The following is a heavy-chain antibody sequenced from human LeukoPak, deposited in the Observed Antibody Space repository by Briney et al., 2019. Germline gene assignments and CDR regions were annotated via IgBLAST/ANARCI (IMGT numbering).Heavy chain of an antibody. D-gene: IGHD2-15*01. CDR1: GFTFDDYV. CDR3: ARDRYCSGGSCYRGDYFDY. CDR2: ISGDGGST. V-gene: IGHV3-43*02. Sequence: GGSLRLSCAASGFTFDDYVMHWVRQAPGKGLEWVSLISGDGGSTYYADSVKGRFSISRDNDKKSLYLQMYSLRVEDTAVYYCARDRYCSGGSCYRGDYFDYWGQGTLVTVSS. J-gene: IGHJ4*02.